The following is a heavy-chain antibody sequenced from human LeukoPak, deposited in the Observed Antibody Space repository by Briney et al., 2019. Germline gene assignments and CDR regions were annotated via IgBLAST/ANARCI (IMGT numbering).Heavy chain of an antibody. CDR1: GFTFDDYA. Sequence: GGSLRLSCAASGFTFDDYAMHWVRQAPGKGLEWVSGINWNTNSIKYADSVKGRFTISRDNAKNSLYLQMNSLRAEDTAFYYCAKGSSGWSTDAFDIWGQGTMVTVSS. D-gene: IGHD6-19*01. CDR2: INWNTNSI. CDR3: AKGSSGWSTDAFDI. V-gene: IGHV3-9*01. J-gene: IGHJ3*02.